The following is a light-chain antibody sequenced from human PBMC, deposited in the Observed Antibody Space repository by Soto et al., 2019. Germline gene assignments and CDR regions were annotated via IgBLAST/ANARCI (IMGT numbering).Light chain of an antibody. CDR3: QQYATTPFT. CDR1: QTVSSNY. CDR2: GAS. V-gene: IGKV3-20*01. Sequence: EIVLTQSPGTLSLSPGERATLSCRASQTVSSNYLAWYQQKPDQAPRLLIYGASSRATGIPDRFSGSGSGADFTLTISRLEPEDCAVYYCQQYATTPFTFGAGTKVDIK. J-gene: IGKJ3*01.